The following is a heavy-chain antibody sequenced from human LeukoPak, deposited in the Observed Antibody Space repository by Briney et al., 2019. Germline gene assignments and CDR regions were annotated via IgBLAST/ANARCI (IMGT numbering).Heavy chain of an antibody. V-gene: IGHV3-43*02. CDR2: ISVASVST. CDR1: GLPIADFA. J-gene: IGHJ4*02. CDR3: AKESGKFDY. Sequence: PGGSLRLSCVASGLPIADFAMHWVRQAPGKGLEWVSLISVASVSTFYADSVKGRFSISRDNSKNSLYLEMNSLRTEDAAMYYCAKESGKFDYWGQGTLVAVSS.